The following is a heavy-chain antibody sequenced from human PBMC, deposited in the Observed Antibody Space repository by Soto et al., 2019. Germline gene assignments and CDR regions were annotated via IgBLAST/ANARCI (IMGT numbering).Heavy chain of an antibody. D-gene: IGHD6-19*01. CDR1: GFSFDDYA. V-gene: IGHV3-9*01. J-gene: IGHJ4*02. Sequence: GGSLRLSCAASGFSFDDYAIHWFRQAPGKGLEWVSGINCNGGSIYYADSVKGRFTISRDNSKTSLYLQMNSLRAEDTALFYCASERNSVWSFDYWGQGTLVTVSS. CDR2: INCNGGSI. CDR3: ASERNSVWSFDY.